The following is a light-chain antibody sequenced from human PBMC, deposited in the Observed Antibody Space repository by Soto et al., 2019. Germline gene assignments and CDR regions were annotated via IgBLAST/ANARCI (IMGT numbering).Light chain of an antibody. CDR1: RSVLSSSSNQNY. Sequence: DIGMTHSPDSLAVSRGDSSTSNCKYSRSVLSSSSNQNYFGWYQQKPGRPPKLTVYWASTRDSRVPDRFSGSGYGSDFTLAISSLQAEDVAVSYCQQYENSQITCGQGTRLE. CDR3: QQYENSQIT. J-gene: IGKJ5*01. V-gene: IGKV4-1*01. CDR2: WAS.